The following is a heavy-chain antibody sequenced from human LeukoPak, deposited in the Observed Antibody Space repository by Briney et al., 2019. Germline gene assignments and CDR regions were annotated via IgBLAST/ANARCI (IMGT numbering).Heavy chain of an antibody. CDR1: GYSFTSQW. CDR2: IYPDDSDT. D-gene: IGHD6-19*01. Sequence: GESLKISCQASGYSFTSQWIGWVRQMPGKGLEWMGTIYPDDSDTRYSPSFQGQVTISADKSISTAYLQWSSLKASDSAMYYCARHGKYYSGSHYFDFWGQGTLITVSS. V-gene: IGHV5-51*01. J-gene: IGHJ4*02. CDR3: ARHGKYYSGSHYFDF.